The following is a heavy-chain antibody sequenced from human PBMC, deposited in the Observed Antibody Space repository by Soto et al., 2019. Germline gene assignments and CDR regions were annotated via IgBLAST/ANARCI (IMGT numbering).Heavy chain of an antibody. D-gene: IGHD1-26*01. CDR3: AKDRGSYPALDY. Sequence: GGSLRLSCAASGFTFSSYAMSWVRQAPGKGLEWVSAISGSGGSTYYADSVKGRFTISRYNSKNTLYLQMNSLRAEDTAVYYCAKDRGSYPALDYWGQGTLVTVSS. V-gene: IGHV3-23*01. CDR1: GFTFSSYA. CDR2: ISGSGGST. J-gene: IGHJ4*02.